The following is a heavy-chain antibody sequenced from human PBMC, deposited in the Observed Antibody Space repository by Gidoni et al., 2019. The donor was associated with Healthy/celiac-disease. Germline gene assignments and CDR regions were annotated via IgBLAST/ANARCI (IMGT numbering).Heavy chain of an antibody. CDR2: ISGRGGRT. CDR1: GFTFSSYA. J-gene: IGHJ4*02. V-gene: IGHV3-23*01. D-gene: IGHD3-10*01. CDR3: AKLARWG. Sequence: EVQLFASGGGLVQPGGSLRLSCAASGFTFSSYAMGWVRQAPGKGLEWVAAISGRGGRTYYADAVKGRFTISRDNSKNTLYLQMNSLRAEDTAVDYCAKLARWGGGQGTLVTVSS.